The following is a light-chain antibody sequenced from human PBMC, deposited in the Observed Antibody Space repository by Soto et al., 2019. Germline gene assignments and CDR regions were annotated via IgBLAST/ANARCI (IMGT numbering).Light chain of an antibody. CDR1: QSVSSN. V-gene: IGKV3-15*01. J-gene: IGKJ1*01. CDR2: GAS. Sequence: EMLITQSPATLSVSPGERATLSCRASQSVSSNLAWYQQKPGQAPRLLIYGASTRATGIPARFSGSGSGTEFTLTISSLQSEDFAVYYRQQYNNWHGTFGQGTKADIK. CDR3: QQYNNWHGT.